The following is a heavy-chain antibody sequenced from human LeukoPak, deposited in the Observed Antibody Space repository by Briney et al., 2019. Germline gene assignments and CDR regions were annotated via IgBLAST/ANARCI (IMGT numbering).Heavy chain of an antibody. CDR1: GGTFSSYA. J-gene: IGHJ4*02. CDR2: IIPIFGTA. Sequence: SVKVSCKASGGTFSSYAISWVRQAPGQGLEWMGGIIPIFGTANYAQKFQGRVTITADESTSTAYMELSSLRSEDTAVYYCASPTGDPLGYFDYWGQGTLVTVSS. D-gene: IGHD7-27*01. V-gene: IGHV1-69*13. CDR3: ASPTGDPLGYFDY.